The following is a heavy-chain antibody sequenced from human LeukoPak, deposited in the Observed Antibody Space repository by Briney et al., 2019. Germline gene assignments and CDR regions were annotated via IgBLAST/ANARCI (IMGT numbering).Heavy chain of an antibody. CDR1: GDSVSSNSVT. CDR3: AGVAGYDILTGYYNYYYYYGMDV. D-gene: IGHD3-9*01. Sequence: SQTLSLTCAISGDSVSSNSVTWNWIRQSPSRGLEWLGRTYYRSTWYNDYAVSVRGRITVNPDTSKNQFSLKLSSVTAADTAVYYCAGVAGYDILTGYYNYYYYYGMDVWGQGTTVTVSS. CDR2: TYYRSTWYN. J-gene: IGHJ6*02. V-gene: IGHV6-1*01.